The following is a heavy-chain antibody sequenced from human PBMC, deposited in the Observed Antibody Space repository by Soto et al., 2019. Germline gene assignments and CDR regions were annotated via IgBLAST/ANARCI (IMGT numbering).Heavy chain of an antibody. J-gene: IGHJ4*02. CDR1: GGSISSGDYY. Sequence: QVQLQESGPGLVKPSQTLSLTCTVSGGSISSGDYYWSWIRQPPGKGLEWIGYIYYSGSTYYNPSLKSPVTIAVDTSKNQFSLKLSSVTAADTAVYYCARLRYCSSTSCSPFVYWCQGTLVTVSS. D-gene: IGHD2-2*01. CDR2: IYYSGST. CDR3: ARLRYCSSTSCSPFVY. V-gene: IGHV4-30-4*01.